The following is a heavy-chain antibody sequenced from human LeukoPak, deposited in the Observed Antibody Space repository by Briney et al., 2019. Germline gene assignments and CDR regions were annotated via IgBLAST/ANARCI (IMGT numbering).Heavy chain of an antibody. D-gene: IGHD3-22*01. J-gene: IGHJ4*02. CDR2: INSDGSSI. CDR3: ARDVNGYCRGAY. Sequence: GGSLRLSCAASGFTFSSYWMHWVRHAPGKGLVWVSRINSDGSSIDYADSVKGRFAISRDNAKDTLYLQMNSLRAEDTAVYYCARDVNGYCRGAYWGQGTLVTVSS. CDR1: GFTFSSYW. V-gene: IGHV3-74*01.